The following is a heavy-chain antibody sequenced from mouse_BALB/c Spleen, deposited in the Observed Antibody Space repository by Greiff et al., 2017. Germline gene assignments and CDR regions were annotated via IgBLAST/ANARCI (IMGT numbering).Heavy chain of an antibody. Sequence: VQLQQSGPELVKPGASVKMSCKASGYTFTSYVMHWVKQKPGQGLEWIGYINPYNDGTKYNEKFKGKATLTSDKSSSTAYMELSSLTSEDSAVYYCARRCLYGNYDYYAMDYWGQGTSVTVSS. J-gene: IGHJ4*01. CDR3: ARRCLYGNYDYYAMDY. CDR1: GYTFTSYV. CDR2: INPYNDGT. D-gene: IGHD2-1*01. V-gene: IGHV1-14*01.